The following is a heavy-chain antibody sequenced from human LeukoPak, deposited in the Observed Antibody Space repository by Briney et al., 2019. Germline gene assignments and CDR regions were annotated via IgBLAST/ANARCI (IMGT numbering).Heavy chain of an antibody. CDR2: ISSSSSYI. CDR1: GFTFSNYA. J-gene: IGHJ6*03. CDR3: ARVLQQLAYYYYMDV. V-gene: IGHV3-21*01. D-gene: IGHD6-13*01. Sequence: GGSLRLSCAASGFTFSNYAMSWVRQAPGKGLEWVSSISSSSSYIYYADSVKGRFTISRDNAKNSLYLQMNSLRAEDTAVYYCARVLQQLAYYYYMDVWGKGTTVTVSS.